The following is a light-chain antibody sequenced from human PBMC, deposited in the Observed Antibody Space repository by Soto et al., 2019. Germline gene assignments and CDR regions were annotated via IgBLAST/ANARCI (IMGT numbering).Light chain of an antibody. CDR3: QQYNNWPPYT. Sequence: EIVMTQSPATLSASPGERATLSCRASQSVSSNLAWYQQKPGQAPRLLIYGASTRATGIPARFSGSGSETEFTLTISSLQSEDFAVYYSQQYNNWPPYTFGQGTKLEIK. J-gene: IGKJ2*01. CDR1: QSVSSN. CDR2: GAS. V-gene: IGKV3-15*01.